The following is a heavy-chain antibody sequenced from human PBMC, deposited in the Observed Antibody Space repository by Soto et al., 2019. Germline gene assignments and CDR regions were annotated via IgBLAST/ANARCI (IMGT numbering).Heavy chain of an antibody. J-gene: IGHJ4*02. CDR1: GFTFSSYG. CDR3: ARSYHDYGDYFDY. Sequence: GGSLRLSCAASGFTFSSYGMHWVRQAPGKGLEWVAVIWYDGSNKYYADSVKGRFTISRDNSKNTLYLQMNSLRAEDTAVYYCARSYHDYGDYFDYWGQGTLVTVSS. D-gene: IGHD4-17*01. CDR2: IWYDGSNK. V-gene: IGHV3-33*01.